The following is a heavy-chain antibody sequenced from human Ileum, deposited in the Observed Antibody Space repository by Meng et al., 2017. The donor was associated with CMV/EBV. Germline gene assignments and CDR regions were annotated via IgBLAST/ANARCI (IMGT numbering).Heavy chain of an antibody. CDR2: IRGDDGRT. D-gene: IGHD4-11*01. CDR3: AKATDFDF. J-gene: IGHJ4*02. V-gene: IGHV3-23*01. CDR1: GFTFSNYA. Sequence: GGSLRLSCAASGFTFSNYAMSWVRQAPGKGLEWVSGIRGDDGRTFYGGSVKGRFTISRDDSKNTLYLQMDSLRAEDTAVYYCAKATDFDFWGQGTLVTVSS.